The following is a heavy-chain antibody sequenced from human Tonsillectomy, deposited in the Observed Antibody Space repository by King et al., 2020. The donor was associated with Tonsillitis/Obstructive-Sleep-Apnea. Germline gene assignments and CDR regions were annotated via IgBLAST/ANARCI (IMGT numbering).Heavy chain of an antibody. J-gene: IGHJ3*02. CDR3: ATDSRYCSSTSCYFRNHAFDI. Sequence: QLVQSGAEVKKPGASVKVSCKVSGYTLTELSMHWVRQAPGKGLEWMGVFDPEDGETIYAQKCQGRVTRTEDTSTDTAYMELSRLRSEYTAVYCCATDSRYCSSTSCYFRNHAFDIWGQGTMVTVSS. CDR1: GYTLTELS. CDR2: FDPEDGET. V-gene: IGHV1-24*01. D-gene: IGHD2-2*01.